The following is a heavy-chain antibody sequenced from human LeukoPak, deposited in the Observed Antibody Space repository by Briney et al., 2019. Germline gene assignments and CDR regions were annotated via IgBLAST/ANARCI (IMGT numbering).Heavy chain of an antibody. V-gene: IGHV1-2*02. D-gene: IGHD3-22*01. J-gene: IGHJ4*02. CDR3: ARVGYYYDSSGYGDRSQADY. CDR1: GYTFTGYY. Sequence: ASVKVSCKASGYTFTGYYMHWVRQAPGQGLEWMGWINPNSGGTNYAQKFQGRVTMTRDTSISTAYMELSRLRSDDTAVYYCARVGYYYDSSGYGDRSQADYWGQGTLVTVSS. CDR2: INPNSGGT.